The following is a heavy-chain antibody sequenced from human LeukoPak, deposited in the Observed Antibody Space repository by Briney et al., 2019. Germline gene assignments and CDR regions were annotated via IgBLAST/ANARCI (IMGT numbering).Heavy chain of an antibody. CDR1: GFTFSNAW. Sequence: NPGGSLRLSCAASGFTFSNAWMSWVRQAPGKGLEWVGRIKSKTDGGTTDYAAPVKGRFTISRDDSKNTLYLQMNSLKTEDTAVYYCTASPPAAPEDYWGQGTLVTVSS. CDR3: TASPPAAPEDY. CDR2: IKSKTDGGTT. V-gene: IGHV3-15*01. J-gene: IGHJ4*02. D-gene: IGHD2-2*01.